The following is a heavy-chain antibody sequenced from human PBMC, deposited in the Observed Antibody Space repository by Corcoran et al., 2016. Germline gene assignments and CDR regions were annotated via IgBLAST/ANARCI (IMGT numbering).Heavy chain of an antibody. Sequence: QLQLQESGPGLVKPSETLSLTCTVSGGSISSSSYYWGWIRQPPGKGLEWIGSIYYSGSTYYNPSLKSRVTISVDTSKNQFSLKLSSVTAADTAGYYCARDTAGSYRNYYYGMDVWGQGTTVTVSS. J-gene: IGHJ6*02. CDR1: GGSISSSSYY. V-gene: IGHV4-39*07. CDR3: ARDTAGSYRNYYYGMDV. D-gene: IGHD1-26*01. CDR2: IYYSGST.